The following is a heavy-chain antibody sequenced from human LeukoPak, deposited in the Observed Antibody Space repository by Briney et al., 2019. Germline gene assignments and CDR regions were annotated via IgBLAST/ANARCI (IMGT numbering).Heavy chain of an antibody. CDR3: ARESSTWYEYDY. J-gene: IGHJ4*02. Sequence: GGSLRLSCAASGFTFSSYAMHWVRQAPGKGLEYVSAITSNGGSTYYANSVKGRFTISRDNSKNTLYLQMGSPRVEDMAVYYCARESSTWYEYDYWGQGTLVTVSS. V-gene: IGHV3-64*01. CDR2: ITSNGGST. CDR1: GFTFSSYA. D-gene: IGHD6-13*01.